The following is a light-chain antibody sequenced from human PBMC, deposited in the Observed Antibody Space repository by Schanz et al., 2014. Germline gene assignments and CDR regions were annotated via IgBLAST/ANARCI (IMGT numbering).Light chain of an antibody. Sequence: QSVLTQPPSVSAAPGQKVTISCSGSSSIIGGTFVSWYQQVPGTAPKLLIYDNDRRPSGIPDRFSGSKSGTSATLAISGLRSEDEADYYCAAWDDNLSGWVFGGGTKLTVL. CDR1: SSIIGGTF. J-gene: IGLJ3*02. CDR3: AAWDDNLSGWV. CDR2: DND. V-gene: IGLV1-51*01.